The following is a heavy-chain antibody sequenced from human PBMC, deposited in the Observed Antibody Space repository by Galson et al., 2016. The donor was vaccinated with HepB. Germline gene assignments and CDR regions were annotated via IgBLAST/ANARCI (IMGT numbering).Heavy chain of an antibody. J-gene: IGHJ4*02. V-gene: IGHV3-23*01. CDR2: ISGAGTA. CDR1: GFPFSSYA. CDR3: FRGSRYYADYSSGVGDC. Sequence: SLRLSCAASGFPFSSYAMSWVRQAPGKGLAWVSTISGAGTASYAYSVKGRITISRDNSKNTLDLQMDSLRVEDTALYFCFRGSRYYADYSSGVGDCWGQGTLLTVSS. D-gene: IGHD4-17*01.